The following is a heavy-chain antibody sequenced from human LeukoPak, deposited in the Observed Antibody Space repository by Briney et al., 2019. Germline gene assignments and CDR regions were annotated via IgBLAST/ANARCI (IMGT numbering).Heavy chain of an antibody. V-gene: IGHV3-23*01. J-gene: IGHJ6*02. CDR1: GFTFSSYA. Sequence: GGSLRLSCAASGFTFSSYAMSWVRQAPGKGLEWVSAISGSGGSTYYADSVKGRFTISRDNAKNSLYLQMNSLRAEDTAVYYCARDVLDDYYYGMDVWGQGTTVTVSS. CDR3: ARDVLDDYYYGMDV. CDR2: ISGSGGST. D-gene: IGHD5/OR15-5a*01.